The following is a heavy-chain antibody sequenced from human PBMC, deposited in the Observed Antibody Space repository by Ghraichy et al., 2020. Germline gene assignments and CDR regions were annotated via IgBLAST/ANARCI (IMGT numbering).Heavy chain of an antibody. CDR2: INPKSGGR. Sequence: ASVKVSCKPSGYIFIGYYIHWVRQAPGQGLEWMGWINPKSGGRNYAQKFQGRVTMTRDTSNSTAYMELSSLRSDDTAVYYCARGSDDYAWGSYRYGDNYFDHWGQGTLVTVSS. J-gene: IGHJ4*02. D-gene: IGHD3-16*02. V-gene: IGHV1-2*02. CDR1: GYIFIGYY. CDR3: ARGSDDYAWGSYRYGDNYFDH.